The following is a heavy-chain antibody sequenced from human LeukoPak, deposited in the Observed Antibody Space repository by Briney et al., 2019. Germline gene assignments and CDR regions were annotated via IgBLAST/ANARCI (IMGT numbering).Heavy chain of an antibody. CDR2: ISGSGGST. Sequence: PGGSLRLSCAASGFTFSSYAMSWVRQAPGKGLEWVSAISGSGGSTYYVDSVKGRFTISRDNSKNTLYLQMNSLRAEDTAVYYCAKEPYYYDSSGYYVWGQGTLVTVSS. V-gene: IGHV3-23*01. CDR3: AKEPYYYDSSGYYV. J-gene: IGHJ4*02. CDR1: GFTFSSYA. D-gene: IGHD3-22*01.